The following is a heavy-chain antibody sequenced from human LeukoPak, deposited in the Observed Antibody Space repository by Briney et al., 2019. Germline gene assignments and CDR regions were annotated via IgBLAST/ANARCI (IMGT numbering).Heavy chain of an antibody. Sequence: SETLSLTCTVSGGSISSSNYYWSWIRQPPGKGLEWIGYIYYSGSTNYNPSLKSRVTISVDTSKNQFSLKLSSVTAADTAVYYCARGTTTLIYFGFWGQGTLVTVSS. D-gene: IGHD4-17*01. J-gene: IGHJ4*02. CDR3: ARGTTTLIYFGF. CDR2: IYYSGST. CDR1: GGSISSSNYY. V-gene: IGHV4-61*01.